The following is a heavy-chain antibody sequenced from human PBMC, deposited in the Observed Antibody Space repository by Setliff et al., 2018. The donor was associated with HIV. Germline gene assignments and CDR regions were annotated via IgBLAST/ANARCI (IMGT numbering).Heavy chain of an antibody. CDR1: GGSISSYY. D-gene: IGHD3-10*01. CDR2: IYYSGST. CDR3: ARGRDKYGPIDY. V-gene: IGHV4-59*01. Sequence: PSETLSLTCTVPGGSISSYYWSWIRQPPGKGLEWIGYIYYSGSTNYNPSLKSRVTISVDTSRSQFSLKLSSVTTADTAVYYCARGRDKYGPIDYWGQGTLVTVSS. J-gene: IGHJ4*02.